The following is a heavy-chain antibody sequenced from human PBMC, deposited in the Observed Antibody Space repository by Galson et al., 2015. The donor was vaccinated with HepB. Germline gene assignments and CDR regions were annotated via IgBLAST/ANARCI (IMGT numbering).Heavy chain of an antibody. CDR3: AKEVAWWELRADDAFDI. CDR2: ISGSGGST. V-gene: IGHV3-23*01. D-gene: IGHD1-26*01. J-gene: IGHJ3*02. Sequence: SLRLSCAASGFTFSSYAMSWVRQAPGKGLEWVSAISGSGGSTYYADSVKGRFTISRDNSKNTLYLQMNSLRAEDTAVYYCAKEVAWWELRADDAFDIWSQGTMVTVSS. CDR1: GFTFSSYA.